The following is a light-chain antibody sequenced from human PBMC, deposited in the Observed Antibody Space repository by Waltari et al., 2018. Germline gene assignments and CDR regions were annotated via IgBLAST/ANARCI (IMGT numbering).Light chain of an antibody. CDR3: SSYTNTFVA. Sequence: QSALTQPASVSGSPGQSITISCTGSSSDIGAYTYVAWYQHFPDEAPKLLIYEVRNRPSGVSSRFSGSKSGNTASLTISGIQAEDEAHYYCSSYTNTFVAFGGGTKLTVL. CDR2: EVR. J-gene: IGLJ2*01. CDR1: SSDIGAYTY. V-gene: IGLV2-14*01.